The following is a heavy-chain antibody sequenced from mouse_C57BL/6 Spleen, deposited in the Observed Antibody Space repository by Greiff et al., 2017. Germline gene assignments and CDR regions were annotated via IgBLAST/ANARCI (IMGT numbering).Heavy chain of an antibody. Sequence: EVQLQESGPGLVKPSQSLSLTCSVTGYSITSGYYWNWIRQFPGNKLEWMGYISYDGSNNYNPSLKNRISITLDTSKNQFFLKLNSVTTEDTATYYCATHYYGRAMDYWGQGTSVTVSS. CDR2: ISYDGSN. J-gene: IGHJ4*01. CDR1: GYSITSGYY. D-gene: IGHD1-1*01. V-gene: IGHV3-6*01. CDR3: ATHYYGRAMDY.